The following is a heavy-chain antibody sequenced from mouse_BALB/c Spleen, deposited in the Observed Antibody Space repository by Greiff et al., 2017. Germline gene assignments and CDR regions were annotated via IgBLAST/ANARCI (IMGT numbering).Heavy chain of an antibody. Sequence: VQLQESGAELARPGASVKMSCKASGYTFTSYTMHWVKQRPGQGLEWIGYINPSSGYTNYNQKFKDKATLTADKSSSTAYMQLSSLTSEDSAVYYCARGGNQRYYYAMDYWGQGTSVTVSS. D-gene: IGHD2-1*01. CDR1: GYTFTSYT. CDR2: INPSSGYT. CDR3: ARGGNQRYYYAMDY. V-gene: IGHV1-4*01. J-gene: IGHJ4*01.